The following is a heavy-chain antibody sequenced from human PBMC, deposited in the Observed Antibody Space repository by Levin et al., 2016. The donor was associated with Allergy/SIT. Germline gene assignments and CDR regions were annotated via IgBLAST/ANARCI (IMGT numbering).Heavy chain of an antibody. CDR3: AKLVGEEENYYYGLDV. Sequence: WVRQAPGQGLEWMGGIIPISGTTSYSQKVQGRVTITADESTSTANMELSSLRSEDTAVYYCAKLVGEEENYYYGLDVWGQGTTVTVSS. V-gene: IGHV1-69*01. CDR2: IIPISGTT. D-gene: IGHD3-10*01. J-gene: IGHJ6*02.